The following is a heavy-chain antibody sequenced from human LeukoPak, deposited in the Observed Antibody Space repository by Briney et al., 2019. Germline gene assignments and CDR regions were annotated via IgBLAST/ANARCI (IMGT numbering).Heavy chain of an antibody. Sequence: GGSLRLSCAASGFTFSSYSMNWVRQAPGKGLGWVSSISSSSSYIYYADSVKGRFTISRDNAKNSLYLQMNSLRAEDTAVYYCARTTADYYYMDVWGKGTTVTVSS. CDR2: ISSSSSYI. CDR1: GFTFSSYS. CDR3: ARTTADYYYMDV. J-gene: IGHJ6*03. V-gene: IGHV3-21*01. D-gene: IGHD1-1*01.